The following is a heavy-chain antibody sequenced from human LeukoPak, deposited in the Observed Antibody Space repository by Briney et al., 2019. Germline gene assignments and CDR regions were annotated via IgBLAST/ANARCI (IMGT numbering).Heavy chain of an antibody. CDR2: IYYSGST. D-gene: IGHD5-18*01. CDR1: GGSVSSGGYY. Sequence: PSETLSLTCTVSGGSVSSGGYYWSWIRQHPGKGLEWIGYIYYSGSTYYNPSLKSRVTISVDTSKNQFSLKLSSVTAADTAVYYCARERQDTAMVGLLKNWFDPWGQGTLVTVSS. CDR3: ARERQDTAMVGLLKNWFDP. J-gene: IGHJ5*02. V-gene: IGHV4-31*03.